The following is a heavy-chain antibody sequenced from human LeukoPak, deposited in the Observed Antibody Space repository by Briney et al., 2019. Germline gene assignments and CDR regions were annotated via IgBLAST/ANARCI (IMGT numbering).Heavy chain of an antibody. J-gene: IGHJ6*04. D-gene: IGHD2-15*01. Sequence: GGSLRLSCAASGFTFSSYAMSWVRQAPGKGLEWVSAISGSGGSTYYADSVKGRFTISRDNSKNTLYLQMNSLRAEDTAVYYCAKDWRGGRPGCYGTPLPLGMEFWGKGPTVTVS. CDR1: GFTFSSYA. CDR3: AKDWRGGRPGCYGTPLPLGMEF. V-gene: IGHV3-23*01. CDR2: ISGSGGST.